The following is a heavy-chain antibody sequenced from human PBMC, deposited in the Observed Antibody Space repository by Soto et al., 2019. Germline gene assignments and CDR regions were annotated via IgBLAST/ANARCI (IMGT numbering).Heavy chain of an antibody. CDR3: ARGPTDYYDKSGYYSLDY. D-gene: IGHD3-22*01. CDR2: ISTYNGDT. J-gene: IGHJ4*02. Sequence: QVQLVQSGAEVTEPGASVKVSCTASGYTFITYGLSWVRQAPGQGLDWLGLISTYNGDTKYADRLQGRVTMNTDTTTGTAYMELRSLRSDDTAVYYCARGPTDYYDKSGYYSLDYWGKGTLVTVSS. V-gene: IGHV1-18*01. CDR1: GYTFITYG.